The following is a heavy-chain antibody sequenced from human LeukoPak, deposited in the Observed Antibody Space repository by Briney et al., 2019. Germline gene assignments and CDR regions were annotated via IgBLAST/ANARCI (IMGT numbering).Heavy chain of an antibody. CDR1: GFTFSSYS. CDR2: ISSSSSYI. CDR3: ARGGGAARPFYFDY. J-gene: IGHJ4*02. V-gene: IGHV3-21*01. D-gene: IGHD6-6*01. Sequence: GGSLRLSCAASGFTFSSYSMNWVRQAPGKGLEWVSSISSSSSYIYYADSVKGRFTISRDNAKNSLYLQMNSLRAEDTAVYYCARGGGAARPFYFDYWGQGTLVTVSS.